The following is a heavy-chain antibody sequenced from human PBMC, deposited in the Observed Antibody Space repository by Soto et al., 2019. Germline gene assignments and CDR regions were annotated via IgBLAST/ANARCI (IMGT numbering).Heavy chain of an antibody. CDR2: INPSGGST. CDR3: ARVSSFYDSSSEIYYYYGMDV. CDR1: GYTFTSYY. Sequence: ASVKVSCKASGYTFTSYYMHWVRQAPGQGLEWMGIINPSGGSTSYAQKFQGRVTMTRDTSTSTVYIELSSLRSEDTAVYYCARVSSFYDSSSEIYYYYGMDVWGQGTTVTVSS. V-gene: IGHV1-46*01. J-gene: IGHJ6*02. D-gene: IGHD3-22*01.